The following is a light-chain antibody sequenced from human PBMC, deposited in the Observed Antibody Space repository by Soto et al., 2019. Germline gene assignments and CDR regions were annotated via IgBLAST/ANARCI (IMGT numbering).Light chain of an antibody. Sequence: QSVVTQSPSASASLGASVKLTCTLSSGHSSYVIAWHQKQPGKGPRYLMDLNNDGSHTKGDGIPDRFSGSSSGADRYLIISSLQSEDEAEYYCQTWGTGFQFFGGGTKLTVL. CDR3: QTWGTGFQF. J-gene: IGLJ2*01. CDR1: SGHSSYV. V-gene: IGLV4-69*01. CDR2: LNNDGSH.